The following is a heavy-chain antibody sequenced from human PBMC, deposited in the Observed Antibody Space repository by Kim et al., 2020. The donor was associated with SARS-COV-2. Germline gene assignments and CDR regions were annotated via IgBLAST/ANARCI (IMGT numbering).Heavy chain of an antibody. Sequence: VKRDGSERYYVDAVKGRYTIARDNAKSAVFLQMNSLRSEGTAVYYCGISGIWGQGTLVTVSS. CDR2: VKRDGSER. J-gene: IGHJ4*02. V-gene: IGHV3-7*01. CDR3: GISGI.